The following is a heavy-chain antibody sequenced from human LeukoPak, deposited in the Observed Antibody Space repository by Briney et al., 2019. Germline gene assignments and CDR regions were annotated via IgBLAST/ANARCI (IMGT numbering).Heavy chain of an antibody. CDR2: TYPGDSDT. CDR1: GYSFTSYW. CDR3: ARILSCSGGSCRNAFDI. D-gene: IGHD2-15*01. V-gene: IGHV5-51*01. J-gene: IGHJ3*02. Sequence: GESLKISCKGSGYSFTSYWIGWVRQMPGKGLEWMGITYPGDSDTRYSPSFQGQVTISADKSISTAYLQWSSLKASDTAMYYCARILSCSGGSCRNAFDIWGQGTMVTVSS.